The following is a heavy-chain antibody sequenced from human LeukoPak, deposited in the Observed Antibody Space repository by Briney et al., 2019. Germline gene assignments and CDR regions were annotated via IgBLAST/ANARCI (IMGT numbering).Heavy chain of an antibody. Sequence: PSETLSLTCAVSGGTITGYHWSWIRQPPGKGLDWIGYADSRGSTLYNPSLKSRVAISVDTSQRQLSLRLTSVTAADTAVYSCARVGSGSHFDYWGQGTLVAVSS. CDR2: ADSRGST. CDR1: GGTITGYH. CDR3: ARVGSGSHFDY. J-gene: IGHJ4*02. V-gene: IGHV4-59*01. D-gene: IGHD5-12*01.